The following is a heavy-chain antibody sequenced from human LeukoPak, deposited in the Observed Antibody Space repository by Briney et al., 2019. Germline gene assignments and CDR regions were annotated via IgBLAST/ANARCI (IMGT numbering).Heavy chain of an antibody. CDR3: AKDRPASHGSGSFGDY. CDR1: GFTFSSYG. V-gene: IGHV3-23*01. CDR2: LSGSGTGT. Sequence: PWGSLKLSCAASGFTFSSYGMSWVRQAPGKGLDWFSALSGSGTGTYYADSVKGRFTISRDNSKSTIYLKMNSLRAEDTAVYYCAKDRPASHGSGSFGDYWGQGTLVTVST. D-gene: IGHD3-10*01. J-gene: IGHJ4*02.